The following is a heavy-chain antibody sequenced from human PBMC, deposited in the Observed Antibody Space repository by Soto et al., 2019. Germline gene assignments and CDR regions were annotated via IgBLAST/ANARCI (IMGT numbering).Heavy chain of an antibody. Sequence: SETLSLTCTVSGGSISSGGYYWSWIRQHPGKGLEWIGYIYYSGSTYYNPSLKSRVTISVDTSKNQFSLKLSSVTAADTAVYYCASAGSLFEYSSSYYYYMDVWGKGTTVTVSS. CDR3: ASAGSLFEYSSSYYYYMDV. CDR1: GGSISSGGYY. D-gene: IGHD6-6*01. J-gene: IGHJ6*03. V-gene: IGHV4-31*03. CDR2: IYYSGST.